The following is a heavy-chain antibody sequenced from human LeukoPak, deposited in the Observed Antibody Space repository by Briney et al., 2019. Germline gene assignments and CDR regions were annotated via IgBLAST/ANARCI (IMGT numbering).Heavy chain of an antibody. CDR1: GGSFSGYY. D-gene: IGHD6-19*01. CDR3: ARGVSSGWALYYFDY. CDR2: INHSGST. J-gene: IGHJ4*02. Sequence: PSETLSLTCAVYGGSFSGYYWSWIRQPPGKGLEWIGEINHSGSTNYNPSLKSRDTISVDTSKNQFSLKLSSVTAADTAVYYCARGVSSGWALYYFDYWGQGTLVTVSS. V-gene: IGHV4-34*01.